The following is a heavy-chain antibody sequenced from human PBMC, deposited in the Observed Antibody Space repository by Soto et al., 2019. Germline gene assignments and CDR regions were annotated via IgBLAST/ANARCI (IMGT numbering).Heavy chain of an antibody. D-gene: IGHD5-12*01. J-gene: IGHJ2*01. CDR1: SGSITTDY. V-gene: IGHV4-59*01. Sequence: SETLSLTCTVSSGSITTDYWTWIRQPPGAGLEWVGYMFHSGSPSYNPSLESRLTMSLDTSRSQFSLKLSSVTAADTAVYHCARVKATYNWFFDLWGHGTLVTVSS. CDR3: ARVKATYNWFFDL. CDR2: MFHSGSP.